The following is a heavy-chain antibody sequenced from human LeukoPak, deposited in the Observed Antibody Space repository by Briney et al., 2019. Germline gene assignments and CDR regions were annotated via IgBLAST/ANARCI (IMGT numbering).Heavy chain of an antibody. V-gene: IGHV3-30*04. J-gene: IGHJ4*02. CDR3: ARDGIFGRFLEWLLNYFDY. CDR2: ISYDGSNK. D-gene: IGHD3-3*01. CDR1: GFTFSGSA. Sequence: GGSLRLSCAASGFTFSGSAMHWVRQAPGKGLEWVAVISYDGSNKYYADSVKGRFTISRDNSKNTLYLQMNSLRAEDTAVYYCARDGIFGRFLEWLLNYFDYWGQGTLVTVSS.